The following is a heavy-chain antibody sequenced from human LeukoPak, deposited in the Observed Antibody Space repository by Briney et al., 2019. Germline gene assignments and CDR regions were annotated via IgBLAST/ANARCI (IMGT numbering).Heavy chain of an antibody. V-gene: IGHV3-30*18. CDR3: AKGGYGSDWLPYGLDV. CDR1: GFTFRAYG. CDR2: ISYDGNNK. Sequence: GGSLRLSCAASGFTFRAYGMHWVRQAPGGGPEWLAVISYDGNNKFYADSVKGRFTISRDNSRNALFLELSSLRVEDTAIYYCAKGGYGSDWLPYGLDVWGQGTPVTVSS. J-gene: IGHJ6*02. D-gene: IGHD6-19*01.